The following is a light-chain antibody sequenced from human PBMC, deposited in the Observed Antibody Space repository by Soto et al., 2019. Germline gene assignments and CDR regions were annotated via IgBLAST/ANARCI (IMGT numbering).Light chain of an antibody. V-gene: IGKV1-27*01. CDR3: QKYNGAPLT. CDR1: QTISSW. J-gene: IGKJ4*01. CDR2: KAS. Sequence: DIQMTQSPSTLSGSVGDRVTITCRASQTISSWLAWYQQKPGKAPKLLIYKASTLQAGVPSRFSGSGSGTDFTLTISSLQPEDVAAYYCQKYNGAPLTFGGGTKV.